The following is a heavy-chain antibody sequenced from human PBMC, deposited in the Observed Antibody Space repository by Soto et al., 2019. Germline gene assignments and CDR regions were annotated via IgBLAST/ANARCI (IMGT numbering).Heavy chain of an antibody. V-gene: IGHV3-23*01. Sequence: GGSLRLSCAGSGFTFNRNAMSWVRQAPGKGLEWVSGITGNSAFTYYADSVKGRFTISRDNSKNTLYLQMNTLRVEDTAVYYCAKNREYDYDAFDVWGQGTVVTVSS. CDR2: ITGNSAFT. J-gene: IGHJ3*01. D-gene: IGHD3-16*01. CDR1: GFTFNRNA. CDR3: AKNREYDYDAFDV.